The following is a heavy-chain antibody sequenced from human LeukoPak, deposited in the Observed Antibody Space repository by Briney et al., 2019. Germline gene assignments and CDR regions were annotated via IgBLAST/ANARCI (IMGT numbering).Heavy chain of an antibody. CDR2: ISGSGGST. Sequence: PGGSLRLSCAASGFTFSSYAMSWVRQAPGKGLEWVSAISGSGGSTYYADSVKGRFTISRDNSKNTLYLQMNSLRAEDTAVYYCANSRSRDLYDSSGYYYWGQGTLVTVSS. V-gene: IGHV3-23*01. D-gene: IGHD3-22*01. CDR3: ANSRSRDLYDSSGYYY. J-gene: IGHJ4*02. CDR1: GFTFSSYA.